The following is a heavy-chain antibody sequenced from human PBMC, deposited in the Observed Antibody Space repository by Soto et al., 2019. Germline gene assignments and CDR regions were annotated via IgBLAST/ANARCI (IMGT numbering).Heavy chain of an antibody. CDR1: GYTFTSYG. J-gene: IGHJ6*02. D-gene: IGHD2-2*02. CDR3: ARDRDIVVVPAAIGYGMDV. CDR2: ISAYNGNT. V-gene: IGHV1-18*04. Sequence: VASVKVSFKASGYTFTSYGINWLRQAPGQGLEWMGWISAYNGNTHYAQKLQGRVTMTTDTSTSTAYMELRSLRSDDTAVYYCARDRDIVVVPAAIGYGMDVWGQGTTVTVSS.